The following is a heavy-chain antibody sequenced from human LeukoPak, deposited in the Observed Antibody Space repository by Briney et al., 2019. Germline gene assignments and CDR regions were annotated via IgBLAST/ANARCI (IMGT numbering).Heavy chain of an antibody. CDR1: GFSFSSYE. Sequence: PGGSLRLSCAASGFSFSSYEVNWFRQAPGKGLEWISYISSSAGTIYYADSVKGRFTISRDNAKNSLYLQMNSLGAEDSAVYYCVRKTVGAKNWFDPWGQGTLVTVSS. CDR2: ISSSAGTI. V-gene: IGHV3-48*03. J-gene: IGHJ5*02. CDR3: VRKTVGAKNWFDP. D-gene: IGHD1-26*01.